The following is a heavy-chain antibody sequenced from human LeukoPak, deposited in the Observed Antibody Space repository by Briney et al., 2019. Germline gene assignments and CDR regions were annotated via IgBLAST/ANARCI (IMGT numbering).Heavy chain of an antibody. J-gene: IGHJ4*02. CDR2: IYYSGST. CDR3: ARHDEVRGVFDY. D-gene: IGHD3-10*01. Sequence: SETLSLTCTVSGGSISSYYWSWIRQPPGKGLEWIGYIYYSGSTNYNPSLKSRVTISVDTSKNQFSLKLSSMTAADTAVYYCARHDEVRGVFDYWGQGTLVTVSS. CDR1: GGSISSYY. V-gene: IGHV4-59*08.